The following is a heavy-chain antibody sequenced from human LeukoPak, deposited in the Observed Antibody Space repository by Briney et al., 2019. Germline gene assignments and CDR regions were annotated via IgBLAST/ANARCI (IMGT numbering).Heavy chain of an antibody. Sequence: GGSLRLSCAASGLTFSSYAMSWVRQAPGKGLEWVSAISGSGGSTYYADSVKGRFTISRDNSKNTLYLQMNSLRAEDTAVYYCASRGRIAAAGTFDYWGQGTLVTVSS. CDR2: ISGSGGST. V-gene: IGHV3-23*01. CDR1: GLTFSSYA. D-gene: IGHD6-13*01. J-gene: IGHJ4*02. CDR3: ASRGRIAAAGTFDY.